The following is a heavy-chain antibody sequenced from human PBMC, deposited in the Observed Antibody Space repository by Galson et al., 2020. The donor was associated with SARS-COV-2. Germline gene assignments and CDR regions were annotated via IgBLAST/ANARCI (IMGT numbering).Heavy chain of an antibody. CDR2: IYYSGST. V-gene: IGHV4-39*07. CDR3: ARDLNYDFWGYYYMDV. CDR1: GGSISSSSYY. D-gene: IGHD3-3*01. Sequence: SETLSLTCTVSGGSISSSSYYWGWIRQPPGKGLEWIGSIYYSGSTYYNPSLKSRVTISVDTSKNQFSLKLSSVTAADTAVYYCARDLNYDFWGYYYMDVWGKGTTVTVSS. J-gene: IGHJ6*03.